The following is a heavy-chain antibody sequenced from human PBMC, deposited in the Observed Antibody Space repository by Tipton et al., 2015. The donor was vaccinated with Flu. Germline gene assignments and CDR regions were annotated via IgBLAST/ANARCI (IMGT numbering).Heavy chain of an antibody. CDR3: ARVSMKWEPPQYYHYYYALDV. J-gene: IGHJ6*02. Sequence: GLVKPSETLSLTCTVSGGSTRSYYWSWIRQPPGKGLEWIGSIYSSGSTNYNPSLKSRVTISLDTSTNQFSLRLTSVTAADTAVYFCARVSMKWEPPQYYHYYYALDVWGQGTTVAVSS. D-gene: IGHD1-26*01. CDR2: IYSSGST. V-gene: IGHV4-59*01. CDR1: GGSTRSYY.